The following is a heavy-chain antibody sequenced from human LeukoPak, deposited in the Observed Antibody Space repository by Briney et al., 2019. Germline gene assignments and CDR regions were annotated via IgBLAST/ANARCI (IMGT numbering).Heavy chain of an antibody. Sequence: GGSLRLSCIASGFTFSNYGMSWVRQAPGKGLEWVSIISGSGDRTLHADSVKGRFTVSRDNSKNTLYLQMNSLRAEDTAVYYCAKSRGPYIQGVPEPFDYWGQGTLVTVSS. J-gene: IGHJ4*02. CDR3: AKSRGPYIQGVPEPFDY. D-gene: IGHD2-2*01. CDR2: ISGSGDRT. CDR1: GFTFSNYG. V-gene: IGHV3-23*01.